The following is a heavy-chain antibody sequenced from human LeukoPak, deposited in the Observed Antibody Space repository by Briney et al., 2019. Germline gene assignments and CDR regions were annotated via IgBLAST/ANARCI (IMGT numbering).Heavy chain of an antibody. CDR2: INQDGSEK. V-gene: IGHV3-7*01. CDR3: ARISFRSPDY. Sequence: GGSLRLSCVDSEVFFSNFWMTWVRQAPGKGLEGVANINQDGSEKYSSDSVRGRFTISRDNAKNSLYLQMDSLRVEDTAVYFCARISFRSPDYWGQGTLVTISS. CDR1: EVFFSNFW. J-gene: IGHJ4*02. D-gene: IGHD2/OR15-2a*01.